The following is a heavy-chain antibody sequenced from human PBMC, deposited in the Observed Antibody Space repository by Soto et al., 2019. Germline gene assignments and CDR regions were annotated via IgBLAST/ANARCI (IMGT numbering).Heavy chain of an antibody. CDR1: GGSISSSSYY. V-gene: IGHV4-39*01. CDR3: ARTTPVYYDILTGYPYNWFDP. Sequence: SETLSLTCTVSGGSISSSSYYWGWIRQPPGKGLERIGSIYYSGSTYYNPSLKSRVTISVDTSKNQFSLKLSSVTAADTAVYYCARTTPVYYDILTGYPYNWFDPWGQGTLVTVSS. CDR2: IYYSGST. J-gene: IGHJ5*02. D-gene: IGHD3-9*01.